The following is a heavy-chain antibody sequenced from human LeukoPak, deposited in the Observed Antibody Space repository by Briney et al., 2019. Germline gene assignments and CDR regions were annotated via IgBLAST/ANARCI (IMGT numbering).Heavy chain of an antibody. CDR3: ASSISPRHIAAAAPGGAFDI. J-gene: IGHJ3*02. CDR1: GYSFTSYW. Sequence: GESLKISCKGSGYSFTSYWIGWVRQMPGKGLEWMGIIYPGDSDTRYSPSFQGQVTISADKSISTAYLQWSSLKASDTAMYYCASSISPRHIAAAAPGGAFDIWGQGTMVTVSS. V-gene: IGHV5-51*01. CDR2: IYPGDSDT. D-gene: IGHD6-13*01.